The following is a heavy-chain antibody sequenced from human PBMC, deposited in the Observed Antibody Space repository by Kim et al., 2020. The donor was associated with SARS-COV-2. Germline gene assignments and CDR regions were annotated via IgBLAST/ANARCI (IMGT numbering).Heavy chain of an antibody. CDR1: GFTFSTSG. J-gene: IGHJ4*02. CDR2: IVVGNGDT. CDR3: AAASWRLCTGGSCQLES. D-gene: IGHD2-15*01. V-gene: IGHV1-58*02. Sequence: SVKVSCRASGFTFSTSGIQWVRRARGQRLEWIGWIVVGNGDTKYAQNLQDRVTITRDTSTSTDYLELGSLSPEDMGTYYCAAASWRLCTGGSCQLESWGQGTLVTVSS.